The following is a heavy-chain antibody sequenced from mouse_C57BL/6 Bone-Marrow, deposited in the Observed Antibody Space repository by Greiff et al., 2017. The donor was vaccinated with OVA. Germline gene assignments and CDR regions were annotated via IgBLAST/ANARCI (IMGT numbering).Heavy chain of an antibody. V-gene: IGHV1-26*01. J-gene: IGHJ2*01. D-gene: IGHD2-3*01. CDR1: GYTFTDYY. Sequence: VQLQQSGPELVKPGAPVKISCKASGYTFTDYYMNWVKQSHGKSLEWIGDINPNNGGTSYNQKFKGKATLTVDKSSSTAYMELRSLTSEDSAVYYCARGGYDGYYYFDYWGQGTTLTVSS. CDR3: ARGGYDGYYYFDY. CDR2: INPNNGGT.